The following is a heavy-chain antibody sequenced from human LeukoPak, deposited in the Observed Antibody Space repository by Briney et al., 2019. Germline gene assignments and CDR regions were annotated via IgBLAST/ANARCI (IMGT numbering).Heavy chain of an antibody. V-gene: IGHV4-34*01. D-gene: IGHD3-3*01. CDR1: GGSFSGYY. J-gene: IGHJ3*02. CDR3: ARDVGTISDDAFDI. Sequence: SETLSLTCAVYGGSFSGYYWSWIRQPPGKGLEWIGEINHSGSTNYNPSLKSRVTISVDTSKNQFSLKLSSVTAADTAVYYCARDVGTISDDAFDIWGQGTMVTVSS. CDR2: INHSGST.